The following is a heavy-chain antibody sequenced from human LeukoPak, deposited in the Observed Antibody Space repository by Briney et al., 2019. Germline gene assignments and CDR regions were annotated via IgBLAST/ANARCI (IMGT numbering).Heavy chain of an antibody. Sequence: ASVKVSCKASGYTFTSYGISWVREAPGQGLGWMGWISAYNGNTNYAQKLQGRGTMTTDTTTRTVYMELRRLRSDDTAVSYCARVNYYDNSGRGAFDIWGQGTMVTVSS. V-gene: IGHV1-18*01. D-gene: IGHD3-22*01. CDR3: ARVNYYDNSGRGAFDI. J-gene: IGHJ3*02. CDR2: ISAYNGNT. CDR1: GYTFTSYG.